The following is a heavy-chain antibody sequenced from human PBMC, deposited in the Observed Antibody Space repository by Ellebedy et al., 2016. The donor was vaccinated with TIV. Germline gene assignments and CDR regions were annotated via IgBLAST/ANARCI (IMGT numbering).Heavy chain of an antibody. CDR1: GFTFSSYA. Sequence: GESLKISXAASGFTFSSYAMSWVRQAPGKGLEWVSVIINGNTYYADSVRGRFTISRDNSKNTLYLQMNSLRAEDTAVYYCAKPLTMVRGVDFDYWGQGTLVTVSS. D-gene: IGHD3-10*01. CDR2: IINGNT. V-gene: IGHV3-23*01. J-gene: IGHJ4*02. CDR3: AKPLTMVRGVDFDY.